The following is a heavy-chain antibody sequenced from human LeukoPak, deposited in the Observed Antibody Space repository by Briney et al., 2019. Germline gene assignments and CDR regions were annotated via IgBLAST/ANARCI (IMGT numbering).Heavy chain of an antibody. D-gene: IGHD3-10*01. Sequence: ASVKVSCKASGGTFSNYAISWVRQAPGQGLEWMGGIIPIFGTANYAQKFQGRVTITADESTSTAYMELSSLRSDDTAVYYCARPSAVVGGPLGYMDVWGKGTTVTVSS. V-gene: IGHV1-69*13. CDR3: ARPSAVVGGPLGYMDV. CDR1: GGTFSNYA. CDR2: IIPIFGTA. J-gene: IGHJ6*03.